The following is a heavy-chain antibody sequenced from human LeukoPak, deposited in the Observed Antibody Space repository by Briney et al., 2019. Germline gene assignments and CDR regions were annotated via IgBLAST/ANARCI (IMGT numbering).Heavy chain of an antibody. D-gene: IGHD6-13*01. V-gene: IGHV4-59*01. J-gene: IGHJ5*02. CDR1: GGSISSYY. Sequence: PSETLSLTCTVSGGSISSYYWSWLRQPPGKGLEWVGYIYYSGSTNYNPSLKSLVTISVDTSKNQFSLKLSSVTAADTAVYYCARVRAAAGLRWFDPWGQGALVTVSS. CDR3: ARVRAAAGLRWFDP. CDR2: IYYSGST.